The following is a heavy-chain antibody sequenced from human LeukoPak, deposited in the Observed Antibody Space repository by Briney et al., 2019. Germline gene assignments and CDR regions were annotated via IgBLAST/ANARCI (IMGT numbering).Heavy chain of an antibody. CDR3: AKWGDYDILTGYYDSDY. CDR1: GFTFSNYA. Sequence: GGSLRLSCAASGFTFSNYAMSWVRQAPGKGLEWVSAVSGRDDSTYYADSVKGRFTISRDNSKNTLYLQMNSLRAKDTAVYYCAKWGDYDILTGYYDSDYWGQGTLVTVSS. CDR2: VSGRDDST. D-gene: IGHD3-9*01. V-gene: IGHV3-23*01. J-gene: IGHJ4*02.